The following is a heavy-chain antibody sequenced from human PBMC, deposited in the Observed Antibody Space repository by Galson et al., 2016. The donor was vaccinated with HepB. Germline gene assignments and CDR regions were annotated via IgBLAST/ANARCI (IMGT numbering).Heavy chain of an antibody. CDR3: AKGPYYDFRGQMAYFDN. CDR2: ISGNGGRT. CDR1: RLTFSSFT. V-gene: IGHV3-23*01. J-gene: IGHJ4*02. D-gene: IGHD3-3*01. Sequence: SLRLSCAASRLTFSSFTMAWVRQAPGKGLEYVLSISGNGGRTDSGDSVKGRFTISRDNSNNTLYLQMNSLRAEDTAVYYCAKGPYYDFRGQMAYFDNWGRGTLVTVSA.